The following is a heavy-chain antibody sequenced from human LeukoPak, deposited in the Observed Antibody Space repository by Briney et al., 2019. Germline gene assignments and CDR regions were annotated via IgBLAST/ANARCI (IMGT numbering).Heavy chain of an antibody. J-gene: IGHJ4*02. V-gene: IGHV3-23*01. CDR3: AKGYIQLWWFDY. Sequence: GGSLRLSCAASGFTFSTYAMSWVRQAPGKVLQWVSLISGSGDGAHYADSVKGRFTISRDNSKNTVYLQMTNLRAEDTAVYYCAKGYIQLWWFDYWGQGTLVTVSS. CDR1: GFTFSTYA. CDR2: ISGSGDGA. D-gene: IGHD2-21*01.